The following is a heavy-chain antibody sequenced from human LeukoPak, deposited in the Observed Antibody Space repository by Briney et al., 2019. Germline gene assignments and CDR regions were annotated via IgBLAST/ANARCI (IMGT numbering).Heavy chain of an antibody. D-gene: IGHD6-19*01. Sequence: PGGSLRLSCAASGFTFSSYAMSWVRQAPGKGLEWVSTVTGNGGSTYYADSVKGRFTISRDNSKNTLYLQMNSLRAEDTAVYYCAKDQYSSGWYVDYWGQGTLVTVSS. V-gene: IGHV3-23*01. J-gene: IGHJ4*02. CDR3: AKDQYSSGWYVDY. CDR2: VTGNGGST. CDR1: GFTFSSYA.